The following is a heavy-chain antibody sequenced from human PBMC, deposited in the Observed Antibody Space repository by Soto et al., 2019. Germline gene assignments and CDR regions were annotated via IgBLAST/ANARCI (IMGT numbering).Heavy chain of an antibody. CDR2: IYWDDDK. D-gene: IGHD2-21*02. V-gene: IGHV2-5*02. CDR3: AHSETVVTQTYYYGMDV. J-gene: IGHJ6*02. CDR1: GFSLSTSGVG. Sequence: QITLKESGPTLVKPTQTLTLTCTFSGFSLSTSGVGVGWIRQPPGKALEWLALIYWDDDKRYSPSLKSRLTITKDTSKNQVVLTMTNMDPVDTATYYCAHSETVVTQTYYYGMDVWGQGTTVTVSS.